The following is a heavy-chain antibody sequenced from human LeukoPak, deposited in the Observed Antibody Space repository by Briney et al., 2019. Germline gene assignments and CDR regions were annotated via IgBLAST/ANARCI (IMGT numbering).Heavy chain of an antibody. Sequence: ASVKVSCKASGYTFTGYYMHWVRQAPGQGLEWMEWINPNSGGTNYAQKFQGRVTMTRDTSISTAYMELSRLGSDDTAVYYCARDPGGWELRSNWFDPWGQGTLDTVSS. CDR3: ARDPGGWELRSNWFDP. V-gene: IGHV1-2*02. CDR1: GYTFTGYY. CDR2: INPNSGGT. J-gene: IGHJ5*02. D-gene: IGHD1-26*01.